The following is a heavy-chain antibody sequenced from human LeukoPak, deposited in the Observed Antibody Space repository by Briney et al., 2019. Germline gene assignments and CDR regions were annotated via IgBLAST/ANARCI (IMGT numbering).Heavy chain of an antibody. CDR1: GFTFSSYE. CDR2: IDSVDASR. V-gene: IGHV3-48*03. Sequence: GGSLRLSCAASGFTFSSYEMNWVRQAPGKGLEWVSYIDSVDASRYYADSLKGRFTISRDNAKKTLFLQMNSLRVEDTAVYYCARVAGEGDSSYYYHMDVWGKGTTVTTSS. J-gene: IGHJ6*03. CDR3: ARVAGEGDSSYYYHMDV. D-gene: IGHD2-21*02.